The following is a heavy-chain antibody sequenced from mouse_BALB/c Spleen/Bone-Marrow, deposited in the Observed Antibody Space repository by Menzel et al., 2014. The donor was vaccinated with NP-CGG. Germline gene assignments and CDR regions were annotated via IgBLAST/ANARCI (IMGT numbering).Heavy chain of an antibody. Sequence: EVHLVESGGGLVKPEGSLKLSCAASGFTFSSYAMSWVRQTPEKRLEWVATISSGGSYTYYPDSVKGRFTISRDNAKNTLYLQMSSLRSEDTAMYYCARHFITTATGAMDYWGQGTSVTVSS. D-gene: IGHD1-2*01. V-gene: IGHV5-9-3*01. J-gene: IGHJ4*01. CDR1: GFTFSSYA. CDR3: ARHFITTATGAMDY. CDR2: ISSGGSYT.